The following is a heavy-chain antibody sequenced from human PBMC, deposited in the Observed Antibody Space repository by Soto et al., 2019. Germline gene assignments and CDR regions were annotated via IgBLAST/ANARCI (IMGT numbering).Heavy chain of an antibody. CDR1: GYALTELT. V-gene: IGHV1-24*01. CDR3: GTTRGGIFGVVPRLPDS. D-gene: IGHD3-3*02. CDR2: IDLDDGET. J-gene: IGHJ4*02. Sequence: QVQLIQSGAEVKEPGASVKVSCKVSGYALTELTMFWGRQAPGKGLEWVGGIDLDDGETIFAQILQGRVIMTGHTSTGTVYMELTSLTSEDMPVYFCGTTRGGIFGVVPRLPDSRGQGTLVTVSS.